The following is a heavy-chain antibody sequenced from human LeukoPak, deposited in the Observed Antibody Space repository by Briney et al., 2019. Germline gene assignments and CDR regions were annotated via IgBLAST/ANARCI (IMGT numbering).Heavy chain of an antibody. CDR2: MNPNSGNT. CDR1: GYTFTSYD. D-gene: IGHD3-10*01. V-gene: IGHV1-8*01. CDR3: ARGEVNYHMVLEVFLDY. J-gene: IGHJ4*02. Sequence: ASVKVSCKASGYTFTSYDINWVRQATGQGLEWMGWMNPNSGNTGYAQKFQGRVTMTRNASISTAYMELSSLRSEDTAVYYCARGEVNYHMVLEVFLDYWGQGTLVTVSS.